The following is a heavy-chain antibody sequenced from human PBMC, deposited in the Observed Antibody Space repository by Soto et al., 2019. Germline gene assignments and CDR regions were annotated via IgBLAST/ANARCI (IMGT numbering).Heavy chain of an antibody. CDR3: AKTVKYDSSGYPFDY. D-gene: IGHD3-22*01. CDR2: ISGSGGST. Sequence: PGGSLRLSCAASGFTFSSYAMSWVRQAPGKGLEWVSAISGSGGSTYYADSVKGRFTISRDNSKNTLYLQMNSLRAEDTAVYYCAKTVKYDSSGYPFDYWGQGTLVTVSS. J-gene: IGHJ4*02. V-gene: IGHV3-23*01. CDR1: GFTFSSYA.